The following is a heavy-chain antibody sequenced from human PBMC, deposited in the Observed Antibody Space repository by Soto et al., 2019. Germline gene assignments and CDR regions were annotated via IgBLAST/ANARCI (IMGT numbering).Heavy chain of an antibody. CDR2: ISYDGSNK. Sequence: QVQLVESGGGVVQPGRSLRLSCAASGFTFSSYAMHWVRQAPGKGLEWVAVISYDGSNKYYADSVKGRFTISRDNSKNTLYLQMNSLRAEDTAVYYCAKDLRRRGYSYGLQADYWGQGTLVTVSS. CDR1: GFTFSSYA. J-gene: IGHJ4*02. CDR3: AKDLRRRGYSYGLQADY. V-gene: IGHV3-30*04. D-gene: IGHD5-18*01.